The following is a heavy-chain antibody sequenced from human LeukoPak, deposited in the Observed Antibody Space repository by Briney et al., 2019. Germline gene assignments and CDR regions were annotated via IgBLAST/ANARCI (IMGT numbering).Heavy chain of an antibody. CDR3: ASMYSSGWYEGFF. CDR1: GGSMSSSSYY. J-gene: IGHJ4*02. V-gene: IGHV4-39*01. D-gene: IGHD6-19*01. CDR2: IYYSGST. Sequence: HWEALSLTCTVSGGSMSSSSYYWGWIRQPPGKGLEWIGSIYYSGSTYYNPSLKSRVTISVDTSKNQFSLKLSSVTAADTAVYYCASMYSSGWYEGFFWGQGTLVTVSS.